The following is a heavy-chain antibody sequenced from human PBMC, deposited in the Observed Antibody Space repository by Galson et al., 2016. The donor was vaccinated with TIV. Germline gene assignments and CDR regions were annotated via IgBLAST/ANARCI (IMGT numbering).Heavy chain of an antibody. V-gene: IGHV3-30-3*01. D-gene: IGHD1-20*01. Sequence: SLRLSCAASGFTFNSYAMNWVRQAPGKGLEWVAVISYDGSNNADSVEGRFTISRDKSKNTLYLQMNSLRGEDTAVYYCARTLTSYYFDYWGQGTLVTVSS. J-gene: IGHJ4*02. CDR3: ARTLTSYYFDY. CDR2: ISYDGSN. CDR1: GFTFNSYA.